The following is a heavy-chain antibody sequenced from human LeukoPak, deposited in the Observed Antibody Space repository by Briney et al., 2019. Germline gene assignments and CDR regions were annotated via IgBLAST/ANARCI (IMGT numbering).Heavy chain of an antibody. CDR1: GFTFSGSA. CDR2: IRSKANSYAT. J-gene: IGHJ6*03. Sequence: QSGGSLRLSCAASGFTFSGSAMHWVRQASGKGLEWVGRIRSKANSYATAYAASVKGRFTISRDDSKNTAYLQMNSLKTEDTAVYYCASASIAARRSDYYYYMDVWGKGTTVTVSS. CDR3: ASASIAARRSDYYYYMDV. V-gene: IGHV3-73*01. D-gene: IGHD6-6*01.